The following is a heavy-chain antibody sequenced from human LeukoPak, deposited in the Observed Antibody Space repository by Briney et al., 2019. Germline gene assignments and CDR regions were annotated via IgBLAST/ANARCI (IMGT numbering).Heavy chain of an antibody. J-gene: IGHJ4*02. CDR1: GYTFTSYG. CDR3: ARADRYDFWSGYYNFDY. CDR2: ISAYNGNT. Sequence: ASVKVSCRASGYTFTSYGISWVRQAPGQGLEWMGWISAYNGNTNYAQKLQGRVTTTTDTSTSTAYMELRSLRSDDTAVYYCARADRYDFWSGYYNFDYWGQGTLVTVSS. V-gene: IGHV1-18*01. D-gene: IGHD3-3*01.